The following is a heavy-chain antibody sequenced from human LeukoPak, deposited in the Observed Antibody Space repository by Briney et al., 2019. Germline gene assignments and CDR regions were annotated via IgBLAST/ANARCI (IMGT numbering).Heavy chain of an antibody. CDR2: IYYSGST. V-gene: IGHV4-39*07. Sequence: PSETLSLTCTVSGGSISSSSYYWGWIRQPPGKGLEWIVSIYYSGSTYYNPSLKSRVTISVDTSKNQFSLKLSSVTAADTAVYYCARVGYYYDSSGDDAFDIWGQGTMVTVSS. CDR3: ARVGYYYDSSGDDAFDI. J-gene: IGHJ3*02. CDR1: GGSISSSSYY. D-gene: IGHD3-22*01.